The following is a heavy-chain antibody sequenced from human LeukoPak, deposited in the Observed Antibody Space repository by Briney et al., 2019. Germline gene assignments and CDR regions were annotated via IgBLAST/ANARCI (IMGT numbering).Heavy chain of an antibody. CDR1: GGSISSSSYY. V-gene: IGHV4-39*07. CDR2: IYYSGST. Sequence: SETLSLTCTVSGGSISSSSYYWGWIRQPPGKGLEWIGSIYYSGSTYYNPSLKSRVTISVDTSKNQFSLKLSSVTAADTAVYYCARGFYDFWSGSSYYMDVWGKGTTVTVSS. D-gene: IGHD3-3*01. J-gene: IGHJ6*03. CDR3: ARGFYDFWSGSSYYMDV.